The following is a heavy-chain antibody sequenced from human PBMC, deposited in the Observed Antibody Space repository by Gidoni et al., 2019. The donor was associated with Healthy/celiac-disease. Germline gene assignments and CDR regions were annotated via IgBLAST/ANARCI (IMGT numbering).Heavy chain of an antibody. CDR3: AKARDRLWSGYSYYFDY. J-gene: IGHJ4*02. Sequence: EVQLLESGGGLVQPGGSLRLSCAASGFTFSSYAMSWVRQAPGKGLEWVSAISGSGGSTYYADSVKGRFTISRDNSKNTLYLQMNSLRAEDTAVYYCAKARDRLWSGYSYYFDYWGQGTLVTVSS. D-gene: IGHD3-3*01. CDR1: GFTFSSYA. CDR2: ISGSGGST. V-gene: IGHV3-23*01.